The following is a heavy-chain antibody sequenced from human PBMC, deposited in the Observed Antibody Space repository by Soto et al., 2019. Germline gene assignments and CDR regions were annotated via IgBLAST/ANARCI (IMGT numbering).Heavy chain of an antibody. V-gene: IGHV3-15*01. CDR2: IKSKTDGGTT. CDR3: ATGVEKYYYDTSGYLAFDH. D-gene: IGHD3-22*01. CDR1: GFTFSSYW. J-gene: IGHJ4*02. Sequence: GGSLRLSCAASGFTFSSYWMSWVRQAPGKGLEWVGRIKSKTDGGTTDYAAPVKGRFTISRDDSKNTLYLQMNSLKTEDTAVYYCATGVEKYYYDTSGYLAFDHWGQGTLVTVSS.